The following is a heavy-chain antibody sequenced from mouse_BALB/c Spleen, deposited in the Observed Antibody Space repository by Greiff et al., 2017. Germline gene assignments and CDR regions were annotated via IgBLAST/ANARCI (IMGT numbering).Heavy chain of an antibody. CDR3: ARRGDSSDYFDY. CDR1: GYTFTSYW. V-gene: IGHV1-7*01. CDR2: INPSTGYT. Sequence: QVQLQQSGAELAKPGASVKMSCKASGYTFTSYWMHWVKQRPGQGLEWIGYINPSTGYTEYNQKFKDKATLTADKSSSTAYMQLSSLTSEDSAVYYCARRGDSSDYFDYWGQGTTLTVSS. J-gene: IGHJ2*01. D-gene: IGHD3-2*01.